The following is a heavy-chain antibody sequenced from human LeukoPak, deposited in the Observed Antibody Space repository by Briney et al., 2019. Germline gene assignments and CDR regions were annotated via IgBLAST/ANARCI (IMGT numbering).Heavy chain of an antibody. Sequence: GGSLRLSCATSGFTFNTYPMNWVRQAPGRGLEWVSAISDSAGTTYYADAVKGRFTISRDNSKNTLYLQMNSLRAEDTAVYYCASRRGGGEAVAGPFDYWGQGTLVTVSS. CDR3: ASRRGGGEAVAGPFDY. V-gene: IGHV3-23*01. CDR2: ISDSAGTT. D-gene: IGHD6-19*01. CDR1: GFTFNTYP. J-gene: IGHJ4*02.